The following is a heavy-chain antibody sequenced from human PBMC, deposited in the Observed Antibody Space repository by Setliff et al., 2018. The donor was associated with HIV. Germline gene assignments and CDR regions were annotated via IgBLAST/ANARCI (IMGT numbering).Heavy chain of an antibody. CDR2: IHDTGST. CDR1: GGSISSRDYY. D-gene: IGHD3-16*01. J-gene: IGHJ6*03. Sequence: PSETLSLTCTVSGGSISSRDYYWGWIRQPPGKGLEWIGTIHDTGSTYYNPSLKSPVTISVDTSKNQFSLKVSSVTAADTAVYYCATTYRWGSSGFYNMDVWGKGTTVTVSS. CDR3: ATTYRWGSSGFYNMDV. V-gene: IGHV4-39*01.